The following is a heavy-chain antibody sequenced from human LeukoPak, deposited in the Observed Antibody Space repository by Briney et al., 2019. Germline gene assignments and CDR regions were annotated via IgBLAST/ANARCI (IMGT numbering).Heavy chain of an antibody. CDR1: GFTFSSYG. D-gene: IGHD5-24*01. J-gene: IGHJ4*02. V-gene: IGHV3-30*18. CDR2: ISYDGSNK. CDR3: AKVVPAEMATIGMDY. Sequence: GGSLRLSCAASGFTFSSYGMHWVRLAPGKGLEWVAVISYDGSNKYYADSVKGRFTISRDNSKNTLYLQMNSLRAEDTAVYYCAKVVPAEMATIGMDYWGQGTLVTVSS.